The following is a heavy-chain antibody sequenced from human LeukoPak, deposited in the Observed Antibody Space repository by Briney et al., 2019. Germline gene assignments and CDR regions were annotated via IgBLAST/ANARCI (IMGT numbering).Heavy chain of an antibody. J-gene: IGHJ4*02. CDR3: ARGTPGSYFGY. CDR2: INPNSGGT. V-gene: IGHV1-2*04. CDR1: GYTFIAYC. D-gene: IGHD3-10*01. Sequence: ASVKVSCKASGYTFIAYCLHWVRQAPGQGLEWMGWINPNSGGTNYAQKFKDWVTMTRDTSINTTYMELSSLKSDVTAVYYCARGTPGSYFGYWGQGTLVTVSS.